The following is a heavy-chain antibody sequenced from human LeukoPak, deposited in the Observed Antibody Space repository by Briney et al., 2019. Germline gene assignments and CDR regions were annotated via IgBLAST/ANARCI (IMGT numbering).Heavy chain of an antibody. CDR2: IRSKANSYAT. CDR1: GFTFSGSA. D-gene: IGHD3-22*01. CDR3: TRHKQLGVYDSRGLPAFDI. J-gene: IGHJ3*02. V-gene: IGHV3-73*01. Sequence: TGGSLRLSCAASGFTFSGSAMHWVRQASGKGLEWVGRIRSKANSYATAYAASVKCRFTISRDDSKNTAYLQMNSLKTEDTAVYYCTRHKQLGVYDSRGLPAFDIWGQGTMVTVSS.